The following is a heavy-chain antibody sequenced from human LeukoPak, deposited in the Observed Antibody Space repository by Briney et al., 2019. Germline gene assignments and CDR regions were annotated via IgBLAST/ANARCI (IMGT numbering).Heavy chain of an antibody. CDR3: AIISGDCSSTSCHGRYYYGMDV. J-gene: IGHJ6*02. CDR1: GYSFTSYW. Sequence: HGESLKISCKGSGYSFTSYWIGWVRQMPGKGLEWMGIIYPGDSDTRYSPSFQGQVTISADKSISTAYLQWSSLKASDTAMYYCAIISGDCSSTSCHGRYYYGMDVWGQGTTVTVSS. D-gene: IGHD2-2*01. CDR2: IYPGDSDT. V-gene: IGHV5-51*01.